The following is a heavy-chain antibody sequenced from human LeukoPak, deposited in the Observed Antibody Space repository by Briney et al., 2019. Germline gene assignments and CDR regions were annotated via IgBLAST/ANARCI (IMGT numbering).Heavy chain of an antibody. CDR1: GFTFSSYE. CDR3: ARGRKKDWDYYYYYYMDV. CDR2: ISSSGSTI. J-gene: IGHJ6*03. D-gene: IGHD1-14*01. Sequence: GGSLRLSCAASGFTFSSYEMNWVRQAPGKGLEWVSYISSSGSTIYYADSVKGRFTISRDNAKNSLYLQMNSLRAEDTAVYYCARGRKKDWDYYYYYYMDVWGKGTTVTVSS. V-gene: IGHV3-48*03.